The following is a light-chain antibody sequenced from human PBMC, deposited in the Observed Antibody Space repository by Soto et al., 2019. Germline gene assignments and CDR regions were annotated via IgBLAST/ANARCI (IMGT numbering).Light chain of an antibody. CDR2: EVS. CDR1: SSDVGGYNY. Sequence: QSALTQPASVSGSPGQSITISCTGTSSDVGGYNYVSWYQQHPAKAPKLIIYEVSNRHSGVSNRFSGSKSGNTASLTISGLQAEDEADYYCNSYRTNYTWLFGGGTKLTVL. V-gene: IGLV2-14*01. CDR3: NSYRTNYTWL. J-gene: IGLJ3*02.